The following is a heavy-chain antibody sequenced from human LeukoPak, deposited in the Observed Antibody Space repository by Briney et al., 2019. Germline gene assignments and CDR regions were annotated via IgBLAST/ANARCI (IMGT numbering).Heavy chain of an antibody. J-gene: IGHJ4*02. V-gene: IGHV3-66*01. Sequence: GGSLRLSCLASGFTVSSTYMSWVRQAPGKGLEWVSVTYSGGSTYYADSVKGRCTISRDNSKNTLYLQMNSLRGEDTAVYYCASGIRAFDNWGQGTLVTVPA. CDR2: TYSGGST. D-gene: IGHD1-26*01. CDR1: GFTVSSTY. CDR3: ASGIRAFDN.